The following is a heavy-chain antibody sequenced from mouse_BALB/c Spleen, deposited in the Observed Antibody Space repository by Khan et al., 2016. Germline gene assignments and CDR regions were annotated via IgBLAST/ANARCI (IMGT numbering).Heavy chain of an antibody. V-gene: IGHV10-1*02. J-gene: IGHJ2*01. CDR1: GFTFNTYA. CDR2: IRSKSNNYAT. CDR3: VRQRYYFDY. Sequence: EVQLVESGGGLVQPTGSLKLSCAASGFTFNTYAMNWVRQAPGKGLGWVARIRSKSNNYATYYADSVKDRFTISRDDSQSMLYLQMNNLQTGDTAMYYCVRQRYYFDYWGQGTTLTVSS.